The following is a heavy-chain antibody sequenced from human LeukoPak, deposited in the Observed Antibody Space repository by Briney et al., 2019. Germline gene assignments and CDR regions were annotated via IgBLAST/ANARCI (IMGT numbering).Heavy chain of an antibody. D-gene: IGHD3-22*01. CDR3: ASRYYYDSSGYYSPFDAFDI. CDR1: GGTFSSYA. J-gene: IGHJ3*02. Sequence: SVKVSCKASGGTFSSYAISWVRQAPGQGLEWMGGIIPIFGTANYAQKFQGRVTITADESTSTAYMELSSLRSDDTAVYYCASRYYYDSSGYYSPFDAFDIWGQGTMVTVSS. V-gene: IGHV1-69*13. CDR2: IIPIFGTA.